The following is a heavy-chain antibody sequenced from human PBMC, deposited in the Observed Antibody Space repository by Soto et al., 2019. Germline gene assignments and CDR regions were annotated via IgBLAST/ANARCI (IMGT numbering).Heavy chain of an antibody. Sequence: SETLSLTCAVSGGSISSSNWWSWVRQPPGKGLEWIGEIYHSGSTNYNPSLKSRVTISVDKSKNQFSLKLSSVTAADTAVYYCARDNASVVRAAFDIWGQGTMVTVSS. V-gene: IGHV4-4*02. J-gene: IGHJ3*02. CDR1: GGSISSSNW. D-gene: IGHD2-21*01. CDR3: ARDNASVVRAAFDI. CDR2: IYHSGST.